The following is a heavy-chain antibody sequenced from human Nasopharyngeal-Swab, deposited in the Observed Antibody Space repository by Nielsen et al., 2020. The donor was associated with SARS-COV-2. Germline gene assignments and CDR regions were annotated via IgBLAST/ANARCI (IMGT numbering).Heavy chain of an antibody. V-gene: IGHV3-33*01. CDR3: ARDRIEVAGIIDY. CDR1: GFTFSSYG. CDR2: IWYDGSNK. J-gene: IGHJ4*02. Sequence: GESLKISCAASGFTFSSYGMHWVRQAPGKGLEWVAVIWYDGSNKYYADSVKGRFTISRDNSKNTLYLQMNSLRAEDTAVYYCARDRIEVAGIIDYWGQGTLVTVSS. D-gene: IGHD6-19*01.